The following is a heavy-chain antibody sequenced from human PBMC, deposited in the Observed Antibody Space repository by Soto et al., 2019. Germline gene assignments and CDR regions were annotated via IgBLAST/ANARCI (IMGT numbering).Heavy chain of an antibody. CDR1: GGSITSYY. D-gene: IGHD3-10*01. Sequence: QVQLQESGPGLVKPSETLSLTCTVSGGSITSYYWSCIRQPPGKGLEWIGTIYYSGSTNYNSGSTNYTPSLKSRVTISVDTSKNQFSLKLSSVTAADTAVYYCARALYGSGVLDVWGQGTTVTVSS. CDR3: ARALYGSGVLDV. V-gene: IGHV4-59*12. J-gene: IGHJ6*02. CDR2: IYYSGST.